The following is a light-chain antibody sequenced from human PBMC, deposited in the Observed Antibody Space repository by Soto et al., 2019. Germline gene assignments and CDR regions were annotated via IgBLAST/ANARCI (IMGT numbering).Light chain of an antibody. CDR1: QSISSY. J-gene: IGKJ2*01. CDR3: QQSYSTPYT. Sequence: DIQMTQSPSSLSASVGDRVTITCRASQSISSYLNWYQQKPGKAPKHLIYAASSLQSGVPSRFSGSGSGTDFTLTIRSLQPEDFATYACQQSYSTPYTFGQGTKLEIK. V-gene: IGKV1-39*01. CDR2: AAS.